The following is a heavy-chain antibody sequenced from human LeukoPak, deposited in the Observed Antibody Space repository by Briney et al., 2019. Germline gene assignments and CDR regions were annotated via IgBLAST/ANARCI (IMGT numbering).Heavy chain of an antibody. V-gene: IGHV4-59*01. Sequence: SETLSLTCTVSGGSISSYYWSWIRQPPGKGLEWIGYIYYSGSTNYNPSLKSRVTISVDTSKNQFSLKLSSVTAADTAVYYCARVASDSSGYGSYYYYYMDVWGKGTTVTVSS. D-gene: IGHD3-22*01. CDR3: ARVASDSSGYGSYYYYYMDV. CDR1: GGSISSYY. CDR2: IYYSGST. J-gene: IGHJ6*03.